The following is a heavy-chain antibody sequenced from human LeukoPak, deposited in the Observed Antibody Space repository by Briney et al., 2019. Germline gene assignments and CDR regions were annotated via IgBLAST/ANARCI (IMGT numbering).Heavy chain of an antibody. Sequence: PGGSLRLSCKASGFTVSNNYMNWVRQAPGTGLEWVALIYSGGSTQYADSVKGRFTISRDNSRNTLYLQMSSLRVEDTAVYYCARDPPGIAASVSGGWGQGILVTVSS. CDR2: IYSGGST. CDR3: ARDPPGIAASVSGG. J-gene: IGHJ1*01. D-gene: IGHD6-13*01. V-gene: IGHV3-53*01. CDR1: GFTVSNNY.